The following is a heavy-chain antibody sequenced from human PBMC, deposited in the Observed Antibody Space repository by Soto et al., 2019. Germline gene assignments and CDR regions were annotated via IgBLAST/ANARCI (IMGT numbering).Heavy chain of an antibody. Sequence: LSLTCTVSGGSVSSGSYYWSWIRQPPGKGLEWIGYIYYSGSTNYNPSLKSRVTISVDTSKNQFSLKLSSVTAADTAVYYCARDQGYGGSGWSGYYYGMDVWGQGTTVTVSS. D-gene: IGHD6-19*01. J-gene: IGHJ6*02. CDR2: IYYSGST. CDR3: ARDQGYGGSGWSGYYYGMDV. V-gene: IGHV4-61*01. CDR1: GGSVSSGSYY.